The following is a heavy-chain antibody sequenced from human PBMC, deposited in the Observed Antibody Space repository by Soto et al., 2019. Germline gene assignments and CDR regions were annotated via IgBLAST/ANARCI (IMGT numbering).Heavy chain of an antibody. CDR3: ERVGGSGGAYGDRAVDI. J-gene: IGHJ3*02. CDR1: GFTVTTYW. D-gene: IGHD2-15*01. Sequence: EVQLAESGGGLVQPGGTLRLSCAASGFTVTTYWMTWVRQAPGKGLEWVANIKEDGSEKNYVDSVKGCFTISRDKAKNSVYLQMNSLRVEDTSVYYCERVGGSGGAYGDRAVDIWVQGTMFIVSS. V-gene: IGHV3-7*01. CDR2: IKEDGSEK.